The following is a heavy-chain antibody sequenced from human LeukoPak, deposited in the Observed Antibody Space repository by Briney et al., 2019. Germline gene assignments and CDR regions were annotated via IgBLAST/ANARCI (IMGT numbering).Heavy chain of an antibody. V-gene: IGHV3-30*03. D-gene: IGHD3-16*01. J-gene: IGHJ4*02. CDR3: APGGFDY. Sequence: PGGSLRLSCAASGFTFSSYGMHWVRQAPGKGLEWVAVISYDGSNKYYADSVKGRFTISRDNSKNTLYLQMNSLRAEDTAVYYCAPGGFDYWGQGTLVTVSS. CDR1: GFTFSSYG. CDR2: ISYDGSNK.